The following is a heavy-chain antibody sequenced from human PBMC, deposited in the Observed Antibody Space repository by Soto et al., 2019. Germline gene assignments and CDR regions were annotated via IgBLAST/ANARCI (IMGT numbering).Heavy chain of an antibody. CDR3: ARGRGGTYDAFDI. D-gene: IGHD1-26*01. CDR1: GGSISSYF. Sequence: KPWETLSLTCTVSGGSISSYFWSWIRQSPGEGLEWIGYIFYSGTTNYSPSLKSRVTMSLGTAKNQFSLNLTSVTAADTAVYYCARGRGGTYDAFDIWGQGTMVTVSS. CDR2: IFYSGTT. V-gene: IGHV4-59*01. J-gene: IGHJ3*02.